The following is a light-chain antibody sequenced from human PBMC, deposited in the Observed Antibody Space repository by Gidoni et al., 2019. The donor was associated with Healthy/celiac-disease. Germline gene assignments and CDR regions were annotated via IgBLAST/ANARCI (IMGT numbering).Light chain of an antibody. CDR2: DVS. J-gene: IGLJ3*02. CDR3: SSYTSSSTRV. Sequence: QSALTQPASVSGSPGQSITISCTGTSSYVGGYNYGSWYQQHPGKAPKLMIYDVSNRPSGVSNLFSGSKSGNTASLTISVLQAEDEADYYCSSYTSSSTRVFGGGTKLTVL. V-gene: IGLV2-14*03. CDR1: SSYVGGYNY.